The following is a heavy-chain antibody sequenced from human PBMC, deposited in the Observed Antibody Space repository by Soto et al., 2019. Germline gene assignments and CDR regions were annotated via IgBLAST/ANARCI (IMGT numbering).Heavy chain of an antibody. V-gene: IGHV1-46*01. Sequence: GASVKVSCKASGYTFTSYYMHWVRQAPGQGLEWMGIINPSGGSTSYAQKFQGRVTMTRDTSTSTVYMELSSLRSEDTAVYYCAREGGGGLWFGNRTTSPYYYYGMDVWGQGTTVTVSS. CDR2: INPSGGST. J-gene: IGHJ6*02. D-gene: IGHD3-10*01. CDR3: AREGGGGLWFGNRTTSPYYYYGMDV. CDR1: GYTFTSYY.